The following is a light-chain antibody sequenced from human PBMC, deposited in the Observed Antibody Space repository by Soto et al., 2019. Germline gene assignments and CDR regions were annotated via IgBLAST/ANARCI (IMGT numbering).Light chain of an antibody. CDR3: QQSNNWPPLT. Sequence: EIVMTQSPATLSVSPGERATLSCRASQSVSSYLAWYQQKPGQPPRLLIYGVSTRATGVPARFSGSGSETDFSLTISSLQIEDFALYYCQQSNNWPPLTFGGGTKV. CDR2: GVS. CDR1: QSVSSY. J-gene: IGKJ4*01. V-gene: IGKV3-15*01.